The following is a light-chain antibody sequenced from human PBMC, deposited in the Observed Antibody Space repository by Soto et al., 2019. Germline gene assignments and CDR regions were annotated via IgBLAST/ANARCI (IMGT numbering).Light chain of an antibody. CDR3: QQTNSFPLT. Sequence: DIQMTQSPSSVSASVGDRLTITCRASQDITTKLAWYQQRPGKAPNLLIHAASRLQSGVASRFSGSGAGTDFTLIIRSRQPEDCATYYCQQTNSFPLTFGGGTKVEIK. V-gene: IGKV1-12*01. CDR1: QDITTK. CDR2: AAS. J-gene: IGKJ4*02.